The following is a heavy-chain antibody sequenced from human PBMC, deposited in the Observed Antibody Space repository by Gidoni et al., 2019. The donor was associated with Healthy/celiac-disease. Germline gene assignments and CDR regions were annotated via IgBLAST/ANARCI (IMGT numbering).Heavy chain of an antibody. D-gene: IGHD6-6*01. J-gene: IGHJ5*02. CDR2: T. V-gene: IGHV4-39*01. Sequence: TYYNPSLKSRVTISVDTSKNQFSLKLSSVTAADTAVYYCARVILILAARARGRFNWFDPWGQGTLVTVSS. CDR3: ARVILILAARARGRFNWFDP.